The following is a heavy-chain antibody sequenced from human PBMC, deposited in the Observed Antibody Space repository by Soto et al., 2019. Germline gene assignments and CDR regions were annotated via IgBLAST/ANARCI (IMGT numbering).Heavy chain of an antibody. CDR1: GDSVSSNSAA. D-gene: IGHD6-13*01. J-gene: IGHJ6*04. Sequence: SQTLSLTCAISGDSVSSNSAAWNWIRQSPSRGLEWLGRTYYRSKWYNDYAVSVKSRITINPDTSKNQFSLQLNSVTPEDTAVFYCASVAAAGPYYYYGMDVWGKGTTVTVPS. CDR2: TYYRSKWYN. V-gene: IGHV6-1*01. CDR3: ASVAAAGPYYYYGMDV.